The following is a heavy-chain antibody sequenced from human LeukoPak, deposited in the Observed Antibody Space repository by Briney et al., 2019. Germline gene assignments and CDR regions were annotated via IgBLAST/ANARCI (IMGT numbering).Heavy chain of an antibody. Sequence: PGGSLTHLCSAAGFHLSKFLVAWGRQVPGKGLEWVANIKPDGSETYYVGSVKGRFTISRDNAENSLYLQMNSLRAEDTAVFYCARDPGHSGWGALDNWGQGTLVSVSS. CDR1: GFHLSKFL. V-gene: IGHV3-7*03. CDR2: IKPDGSET. D-gene: IGHD3-10*01. CDR3: ARDPGHSGWGALDN. J-gene: IGHJ3*02.